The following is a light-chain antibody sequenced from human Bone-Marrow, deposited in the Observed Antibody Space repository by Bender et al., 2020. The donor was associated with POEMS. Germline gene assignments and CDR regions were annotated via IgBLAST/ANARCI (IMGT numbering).Light chain of an antibody. CDR2: DAR. J-gene: IGLJ1*01. V-gene: IGLV2-23*01. Sequence: QSALTQPASVSGSPGQSVTISCTATTSDVGHYNLVSWYQQHPGKVPLVLIYDARRPPSSVAPRFSTSKTSKVAFLNCSRPQTEDEAYYYCSSLARGPLVFGTGPKVFVL. CDR1: TSDVGHYNL. CDR3: CSSLARGPLV.